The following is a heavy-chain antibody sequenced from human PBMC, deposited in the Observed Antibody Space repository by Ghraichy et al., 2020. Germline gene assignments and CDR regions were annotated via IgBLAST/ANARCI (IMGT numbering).Heavy chain of an antibody. D-gene: IGHD2-15*01. Sequence: ASVKVSCKASGYTFSNYYMAWVRQAPGQGLQWMGVINPTSGSTDYAPKFQGRVTMTADTSTTTLYMELTGLRSDDTAVYFCARDMSEPYCSDGSCYIYDFWGQGTLVTVSS. V-gene: IGHV1-46*01. CDR2: INPTSGST. J-gene: IGHJ4*02. CDR1: GYTFSNYY. CDR3: ARDMSEPYCSDGSCYIYDF.